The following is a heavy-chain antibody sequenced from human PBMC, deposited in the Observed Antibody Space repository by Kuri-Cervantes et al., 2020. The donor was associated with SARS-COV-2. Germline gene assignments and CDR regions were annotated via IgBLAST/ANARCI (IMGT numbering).Heavy chain of an antibody. J-gene: IGHJ4*02. Sequence: GGSLRLSCAACGFTFSSYDMHWVRQATGKGLEWVSAIGTAGDTYYPDSVKGRFTISRDNSKNTLYLQMNSLRAEDTAVYYCAKDQGDSYGISYFDYWGQGTLVTVSS. CDR1: GFTFSSYD. CDR3: AKDQGDSYGISYFDY. V-gene: IGHV3-13*01. CDR2: IGTAGDT. D-gene: IGHD5-18*01.